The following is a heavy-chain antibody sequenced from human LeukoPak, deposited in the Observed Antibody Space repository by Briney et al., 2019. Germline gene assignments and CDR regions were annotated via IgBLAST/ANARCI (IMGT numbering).Heavy chain of an antibody. Sequence: SETLSLTCAVYGGSFSGYYLSWIRQPPGKGLEWIGEINHNGSTNYNPDLKSRVTISVDTSKNQFSLKPSSVPAADTAVYHCARLFIRGYSSSSGDYWGQGTLVTVSS. CDR1: GGSFSGYY. V-gene: IGHV4-34*01. CDR2: INHNGST. J-gene: IGHJ4*02. D-gene: IGHD6-6*01. CDR3: ARLFIRGYSSSSGDY.